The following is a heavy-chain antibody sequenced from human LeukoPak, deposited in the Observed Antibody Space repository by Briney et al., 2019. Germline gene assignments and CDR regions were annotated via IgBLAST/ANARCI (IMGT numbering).Heavy chain of an antibody. J-gene: IGHJ4*02. V-gene: IGHV3-30*03. D-gene: IGHD6-13*01. CDR2: ISSDGNNK. CDR3: ARIGYSISWSGDY. CDR1: GFTFTSYG. Sequence: GGSQRLSCAASGFTFTSYGMHWVRQAPGKGLEWVALISSDGNNKYYADSVKGRFSISRDNSKNTLYLQMNGLRVEDTAVYYCARIGYSISWSGDYWGQGSLVTVSS.